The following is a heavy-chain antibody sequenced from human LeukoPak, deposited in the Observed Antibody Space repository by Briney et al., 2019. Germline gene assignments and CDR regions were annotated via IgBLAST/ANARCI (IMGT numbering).Heavy chain of an antibody. CDR3: ARGWGFDF. V-gene: IGHV6-1*01. CDR2: TYYRSKWYT. D-gene: IGHD7-27*01. Sequence: SQTLSLTCAISGDSVSSANTAWNWIRQSPSRGLEWLGRTYYRSKWYTDYAVSVKSRIIINPDTSKNQFSLQLNPLTPEDTAVYYCARGWGFDFWRQGTLVTVSS. CDR1: GDSVSSANTA. J-gene: IGHJ4*02.